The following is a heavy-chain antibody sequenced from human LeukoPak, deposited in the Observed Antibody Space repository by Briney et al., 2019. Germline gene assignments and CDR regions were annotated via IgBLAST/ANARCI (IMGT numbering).Heavy chain of an antibody. D-gene: IGHD6-13*01. V-gene: IGHV5-51*01. Sequence: GESRKIYCHGSGYSFNSLCIGWVRQIPGQGRGWMGIIYPGDSDTRYSPSVQGQVTISADNSISTAYLQCGSLKASDTAMYYCAREGRSWSPMDYWGQGTLVTVSS. CDR3: AREGRSWSPMDY. CDR2: IYPGDSDT. CDR1: GYSFNSLC. J-gene: IGHJ4*02.